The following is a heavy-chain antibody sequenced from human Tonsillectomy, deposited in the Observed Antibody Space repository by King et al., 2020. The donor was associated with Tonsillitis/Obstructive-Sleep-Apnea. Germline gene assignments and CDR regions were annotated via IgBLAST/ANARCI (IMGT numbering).Heavy chain of an antibody. J-gene: IGHJ3*02. CDR3: ARGSGRDIVVVPAAGLDAFYI. CDR1: GGSFSGYY. D-gene: IGHD2-2*01. Sequence: VQLQQWGAGLLKPSETLSLTCAVYGGSFSGYYWSWIRQPPGKGLEWIGEINHSGSTNYNPSLKSRVTISVDTSKNQFSLKLSSVTAADTAVYYCARGSGRDIVVVPAAGLDAFYIWGQGTMVTVSS. CDR2: INHSGST. V-gene: IGHV4-34*01.